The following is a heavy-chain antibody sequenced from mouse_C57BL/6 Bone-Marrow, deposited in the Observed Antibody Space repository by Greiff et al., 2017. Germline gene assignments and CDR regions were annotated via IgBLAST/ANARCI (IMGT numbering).Heavy chain of an antibody. V-gene: IGHV1-50*01. CDR2: IDPSDSYT. J-gene: IGHJ2*01. Sequence: VQLQQPGAELVKPGASVKLSCKASGYTFTSYWMQWVKQRPGQGLEWIGEIDPSDSYTNYNQKFKGKATLTVDTSSSTAYMQLSSLTSEDSAVYYCARGLRLRDYWGQGTTLTGSS. D-gene: IGHD3-2*02. CDR3: ARGLRLRDY. CDR1: GYTFTSYW.